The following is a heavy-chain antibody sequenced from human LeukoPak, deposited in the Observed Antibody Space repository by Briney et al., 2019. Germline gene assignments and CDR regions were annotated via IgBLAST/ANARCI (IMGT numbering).Heavy chain of an antibody. V-gene: IGHV4-4*07. CDR1: GGSISSYY. CDR3: ARGDPSGSYPH. CDR2: FYTSGST. Sequence: PSETLSLTCTVSGGSISSYYRSWIRQPAGKGLEWIGRFYTSGSTNYNPSLKSRVTMSVDTSKNQFSLKLSSVTAADTAVYYCARGDPSGSYPHWGQGTLVTVSS. J-gene: IGHJ4*02. D-gene: IGHD1-26*01.